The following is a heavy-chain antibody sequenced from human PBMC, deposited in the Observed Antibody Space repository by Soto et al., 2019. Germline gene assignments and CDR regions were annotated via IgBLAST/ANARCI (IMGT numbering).Heavy chain of an antibody. CDR1: GYTFTSYA. D-gene: IGHD3-10*01. J-gene: IGHJ6*02. CDR2: INAGNGNT. Sequence: QVQLVQSGAEVKKPGASVKVSCKASGYTFTSYAMHWVRQAPGQRLEWMGWINAGNGNTKYSQKFQGRVTITRDTSASTAYMELSSLRSEDTAVYYCARGSATVRDGMDVWGQGTTVTVSS. CDR3: ARGSATVRDGMDV. V-gene: IGHV1-3*01.